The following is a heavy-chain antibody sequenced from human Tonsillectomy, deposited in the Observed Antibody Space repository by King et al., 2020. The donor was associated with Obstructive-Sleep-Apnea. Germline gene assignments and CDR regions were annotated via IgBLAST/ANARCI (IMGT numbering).Heavy chain of an antibody. J-gene: IGHJ4*02. Sequence: TLKESGPTLVKPTQTLTLTCSFSWFSLSSSGVGVGWVRQTPRKTLEWLAVIYWDDDKRYSPSLKNRLTITKDTSKDQVVLTMSKMDPVDTATYYCVYTGIVAASVVVTANSWGQGTLVTVSS. CDR3: VYTGIVAASVVVTANS. V-gene: IGHV2-5*02. CDR1: WFSLSSSGVG. CDR2: IYWDDDK. D-gene: IGHD2-21*02.